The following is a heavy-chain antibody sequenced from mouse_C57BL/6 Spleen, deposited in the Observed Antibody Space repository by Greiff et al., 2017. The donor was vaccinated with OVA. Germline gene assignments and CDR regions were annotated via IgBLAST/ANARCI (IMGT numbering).Heavy chain of an antibody. CDR1: GYTFTSYW. J-gene: IGHJ3*01. V-gene: IGHV1-5*01. Sequence: EVQLKQSGTVLARPGASVKMSCKTSGYTFTSYWMHWVKQRPGQGLEWIGAIYPGNSDTSYNQKFKGKAKLTAVTSASTAYMELSSLTNEDSAVYYCTKDYGSSYLFAYWGQGTLVTVSA. D-gene: IGHD1-1*01. CDR2: IYPGNSDT. CDR3: TKDYGSSYLFAY.